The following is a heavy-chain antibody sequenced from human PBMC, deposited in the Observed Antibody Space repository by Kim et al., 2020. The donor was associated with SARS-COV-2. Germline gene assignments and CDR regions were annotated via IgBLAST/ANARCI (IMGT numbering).Heavy chain of an antibody. CDR1: GFTFSSYA. Sequence: GGSLRLSCAASGFTFSSYAVHWVRQAPGKGLEWAAFISYDGSKQYYADSVQGRFIISRDSSKNTLYLQMNSLRPEDTAVYFCARVYSGNYYGAFDIWGQGTMVTVSS. CDR2: ISYDGSKQ. V-gene: IGHV3-30*04. CDR3: ARVYSGNYYGAFDI. D-gene: IGHD1-26*01. J-gene: IGHJ3*02.